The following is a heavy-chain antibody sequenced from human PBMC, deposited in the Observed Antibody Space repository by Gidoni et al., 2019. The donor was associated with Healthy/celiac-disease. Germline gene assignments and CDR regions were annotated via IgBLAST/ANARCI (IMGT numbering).Heavy chain of an antibody. CDR2: SSGSGCST. V-gene: IGHV3-23*01. CDR1: GFTFSSYA. D-gene: IGHD1-26*01. Sequence: EVQLLESGGGLVQPGGSLRLSCEASGFTFSSYAMSWVRQAPGKELEWVSASSGSGCSTYYADSVKGRFTLSRDNSKNTLYLQMNSLRAEDTAVYYCAKDLGIVGATGAFDIWGQGTMVTVSS. J-gene: IGHJ3*02. CDR3: AKDLGIVGATGAFDI.